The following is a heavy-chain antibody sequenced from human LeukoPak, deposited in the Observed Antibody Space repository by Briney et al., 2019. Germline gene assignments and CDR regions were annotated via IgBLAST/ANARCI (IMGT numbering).Heavy chain of an antibody. Sequence: GGSLRLSCAASGFTFSSYEMNWVRQAPGKGLEWVSYISSSGSTIYYADSVKGRFTISRDNAKNSLYLQMNSLRAEDTAVYYCARDLAVAGNMWGQGALVTVSS. CDR1: GFTFSSYE. CDR3: ARDLAVAGNM. V-gene: IGHV3-48*03. CDR2: ISSSGSTI. J-gene: IGHJ4*02. D-gene: IGHD6-19*01.